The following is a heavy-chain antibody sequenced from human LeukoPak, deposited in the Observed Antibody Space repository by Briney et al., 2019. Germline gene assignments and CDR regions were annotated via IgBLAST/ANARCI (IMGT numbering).Heavy chain of an antibody. CDR1: GFTFSNYA. CDR3: AKKVGLVSAPLYYFDV. D-gene: IGHD5/OR15-5a*01. J-gene: IGHJ4*02. CDR2: ISGPAGSW. Sequence: GGSLRLSCAASGFTFSNYAMSWARQAPGKGLEWVSAISGPAGSWDYADVVKGRFTISRDNSKNTLFLQMNSLSPEDTAIYYCAKKVGLVSAPLYYFDVWGQGTLVTVSS. V-gene: IGHV3-23*01.